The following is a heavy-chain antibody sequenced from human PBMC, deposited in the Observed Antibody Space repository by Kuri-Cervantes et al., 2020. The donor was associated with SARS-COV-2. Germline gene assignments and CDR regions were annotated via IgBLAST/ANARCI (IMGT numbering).Heavy chain of an antibody. CDR2: VYPGDSDT. CDR1: GYNFTSHW. Sequence: GESLKISCKASGYNFTSHWIGWVRQMPGQGLEWMGIVYPGDSDTRYSPSFQGQVAISADKSISTAYLQWSSLKASDTAMYYCARLVTMISWLGYWGQGTLVTVSS. CDR3: ARLVTMISWLGY. J-gene: IGHJ4*02. V-gene: IGHV5-51*01. D-gene: IGHD3-22*01.